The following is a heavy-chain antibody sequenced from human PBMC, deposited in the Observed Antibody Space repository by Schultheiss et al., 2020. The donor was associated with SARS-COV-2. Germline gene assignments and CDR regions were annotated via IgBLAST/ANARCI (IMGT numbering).Heavy chain of an antibody. CDR1: GYTFTSYG. CDR3: ARDWYYYGSGSNYGMDV. CDR2: IVPVLNEA. V-gene: IGHV1-69*13. J-gene: IGHJ6*02. D-gene: IGHD3-10*01. Sequence: SVKVSCKASGYTFTSYGISWVRQAPGQGLEWMGGIVPVLNEADYAPKFQGRVTITADESTSTAYMELSSLRSEDTAVYYCARDWYYYGSGSNYGMDVWGQGTTVTVSS.